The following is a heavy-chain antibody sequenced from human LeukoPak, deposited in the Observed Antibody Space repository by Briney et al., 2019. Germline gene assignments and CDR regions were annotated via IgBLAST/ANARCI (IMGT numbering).Heavy chain of an antibody. D-gene: IGHD4-17*01. CDR3: ARPLPTVSTLLDY. CDR2: ISSGSSTI. Sequence: GGSLRLSCAASGFTFSGYSMNWVRQAPGKGLEWVSYISSGSSTIHYADSVKGRFTISRDNAKNSQYLQMNSLRDEDTALYYCARPLPTVSTLLDYWGQGTLVTVSS. V-gene: IGHV3-48*02. CDR1: GFTFSGYS. J-gene: IGHJ4*02.